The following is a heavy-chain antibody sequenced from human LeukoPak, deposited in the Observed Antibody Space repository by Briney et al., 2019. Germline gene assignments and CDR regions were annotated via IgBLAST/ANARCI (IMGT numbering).Heavy chain of an antibody. Sequence: PGGSLRLSCAASGFTFNYAWMSWVRQVPGKGLEWVGQTVSEIDGGTTDYATPVKGRFTISRDDSKSTLYLQMNSLKVEDTAVYYCTTDEDWNYARKDVWGQGATVIVSS. D-gene: IGHD1-7*01. CDR1: GFTFNYAW. CDR2: TVSEIDGGTT. J-gene: IGHJ6*02. CDR3: TTDEDWNYARKDV. V-gene: IGHV3-15*04.